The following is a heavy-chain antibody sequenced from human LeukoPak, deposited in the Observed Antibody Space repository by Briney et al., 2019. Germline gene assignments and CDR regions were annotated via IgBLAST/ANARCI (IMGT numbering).Heavy chain of an antibody. CDR1: GYTFTSYG. D-gene: IGHD3-22*01. Sequence: GASVKVSCKASGYTFTSYGISWVRQAPGQGLEWMGWISAYNGNTNYAQKLQGRVTMTTDTSTSTAYMELRSLRSDDTAVYYCARDRPHPLSTMIVVVITEHNAFDIWGQGTMVTVSS. CDR3: ARDRPHPLSTMIVVVITEHNAFDI. V-gene: IGHV1-18*01. CDR2: ISAYNGNT. J-gene: IGHJ3*02.